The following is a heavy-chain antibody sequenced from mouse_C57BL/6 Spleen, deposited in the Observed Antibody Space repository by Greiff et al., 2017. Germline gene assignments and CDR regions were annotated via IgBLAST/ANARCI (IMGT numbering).Heavy chain of an antibody. CDR3: AREEGIRAMDY. Sequence: VQLQQSGPELVKPGASVKISCKASGYAFSSSWMNWVKQRPGKGLEWIGRIYPGDGDTNYNGKLKGKATLTADKSSSTAYMQLSSLTSEDSAVYFCAREEGIRAMDYWGQGTSVTVSS. CDR2: IYPGDGDT. CDR1: GYAFSSSW. V-gene: IGHV1-82*01. J-gene: IGHJ4*01.